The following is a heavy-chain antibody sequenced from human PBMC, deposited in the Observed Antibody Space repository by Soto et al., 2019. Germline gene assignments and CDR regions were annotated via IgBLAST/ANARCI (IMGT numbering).Heavy chain of an antibody. CDR1: GGTFSTFG. CDR3: AKSAPMDAGDKYYYDF. CDR2: IIPFFGTA. J-gene: IGHJ4*02. D-gene: IGHD4-17*01. V-gene: IGHV1-69*01. Sequence: QVQLVQSGTEVKKTGSSVKVSCMASGGTFSTFGISWVRQAPGRGLEWMGGIIPFFGTARYSQKFEDRITNTADESTNTVYMDLRSLTSEDTAIYYCAKSAPMDAGDKYYYDFWGQGALVTVSS.